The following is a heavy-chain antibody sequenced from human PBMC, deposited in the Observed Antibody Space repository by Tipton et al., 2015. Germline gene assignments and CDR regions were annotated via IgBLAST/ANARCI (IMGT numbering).Heavy chain of an antibody. CDR3: ARHVFIQGSWYQWFDP. CDR1: AYSISSDYY. CDR2: ILHRGTT. V-gene: IGHV4-38-2*01. J-gene: IGHJ5*02. Sequence: TLSLTCAVSAYSISSDYYWGWIRQPPGKGLEWIGSILHRGTTYYNPSLRSRVSLSIDTSSNQFSLSLTSVTAADTALYYCARHVFIQGSWYQWFDPWGQGTLVTVSS. D-gene: IGHD6-13*01.